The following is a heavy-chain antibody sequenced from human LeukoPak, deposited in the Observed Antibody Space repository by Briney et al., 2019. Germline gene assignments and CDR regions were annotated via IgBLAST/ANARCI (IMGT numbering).Heavy chain of an antibody. CDR1: GYTFTGYY. CDR3: ASPTALTGDLGFDY. D-gene: IGHD7-27*01. V-gene: IGHV1-2*02. CDR2: TNPNSGGT. Sequence: ASVKVSCKASGYTFTGYYMHWVRQAPGQGLEWMGWTNPNSGGTNYAQKFQGRVTMTRDTSISTAYMELSRLRSDDTAVYYCASPTALTGDLGFDYWGQGTLVTVSS. J-gene: IGHJ4*02.